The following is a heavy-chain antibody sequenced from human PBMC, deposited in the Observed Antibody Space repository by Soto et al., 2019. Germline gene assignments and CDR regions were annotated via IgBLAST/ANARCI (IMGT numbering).Heavy chain of an antibody. CDR3: ASLIRIALAWKEYYYYNYVIDV. CDR1: GYTFTSYG. J-gene: IGHJ6*02. Sequence: ASVKVSCKASGYTFTSYGISWVRQAPGQGLEWMGWISAYNGNTNYAQKLQGRVTMTTDTSTSTAYMELRSLRSDDTAVYYCASLIRIALAWKEYYYYNYVIDVRTQRTTVTV. D-gene: IGHD6-19*01. CDR2: ISAYNGNT. V-gene: IGHV1-18*01.